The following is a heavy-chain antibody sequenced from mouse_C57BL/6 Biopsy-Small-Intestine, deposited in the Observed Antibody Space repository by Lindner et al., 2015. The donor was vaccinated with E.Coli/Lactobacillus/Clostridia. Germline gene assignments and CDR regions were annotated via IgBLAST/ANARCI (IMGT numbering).Heavy chain of an antibody. J-gene: IGHJ2*01. V-gene: IGHV1-81*01. CDR3: ASGRLYYYCSNYGGDFDY. CDR1: GYNFTSYG. CDR2: IYPGSGNI. Sequence: VQLQESGAELARPGASVKLSCKASGYNFTSYGISWMKQRSGQGLEWIGEIYPGSGNIYYNGKFKGKATLTADKSSSTAYMEFRSLTSEDSAVYFCASGRLYYYCSNYGGDFDYWGQGTTLTVSS. D-gene: IGHD1-1*01.